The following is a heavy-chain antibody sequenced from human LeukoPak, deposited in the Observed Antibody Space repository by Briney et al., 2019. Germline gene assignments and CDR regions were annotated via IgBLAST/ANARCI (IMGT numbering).Heavy chain of an antibody. D-gene: IGHD3-22*01. J-gene: IGHJ3*02. V-gene: IGHV3-23*01. Sequence: PGGSLRLSCAASGFTFSDYYMSWVRQAPGKGLEWVSALSGSGGSTYYADSVKGRFTISRDSSKNTLYLQMNSLRAEDTAVYYCAKRENYYDSSGYHYVGAFDIWGQGTMVTVSS. CDR3: AKRENYYDSSGYHYVGAFDI. CDR2: LSGSGGST. CDR1: GFTFSDYY.